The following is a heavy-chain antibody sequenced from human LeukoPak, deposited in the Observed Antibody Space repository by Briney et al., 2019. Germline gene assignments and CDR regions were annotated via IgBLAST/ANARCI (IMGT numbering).Heavy chain of an antibody. D-gene: IGHD3-10*01. Sequence: GGSLRLSCAASGFTFSSYAMHWVRQAPGKGLEWVAVISYDGSNKYYADSVKGRFTISRDNSKNTLYLQMNSLKTEDTGIYYCTTDRILPNGPQFDYWGQGTLVTVSS. CDR2: ISYDGSNK. CDR1: GFTFSSYA. V-gene: IGHV3-30-3*01. CDR3: TTDRILPNGPQFDY. J-gene: IGHJ4*02.